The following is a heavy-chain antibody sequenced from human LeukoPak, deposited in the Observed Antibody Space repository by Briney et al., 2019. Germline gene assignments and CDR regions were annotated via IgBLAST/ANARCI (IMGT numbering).Heavy chain of an antibody. V-gene: IGHV1-8*03. CDR1: GGTFSSYA. D-gene: IGHD3-22*01. Sequence: ASVKVSCKASGGTFSSYAINWVRQATGQGLEWMGWMNPNSGNTGYAQKFQGRVTITRNTSISTAYMELSSLRSEDTAVYYCARKRSITMIVVDDAFDIWGQGTMVTVSS. CDR3: ARKRSITMIVVDDAFDI. CDR2: MNPNSGNT. J-gene: IGHJ3*02.